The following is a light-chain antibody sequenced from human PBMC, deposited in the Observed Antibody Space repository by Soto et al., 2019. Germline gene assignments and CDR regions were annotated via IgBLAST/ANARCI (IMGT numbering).Light chain of an antibody. J-gene: IGKJ4*01. V-gene: IGKV3-15*01. CDR2: AAS. CDR1: QSVSTN. CDR3: QQYGSSVLT. Sequence: ETVMTPSPATLSVSPGERGTLSCRASQSVSTNLAWYQQKPGQSPRLLIYAASTRATGIPTRFSGSGSGTDFTLIISRLEPEDFAVYYCQQYGSSVLTFGGGTKVDIK.